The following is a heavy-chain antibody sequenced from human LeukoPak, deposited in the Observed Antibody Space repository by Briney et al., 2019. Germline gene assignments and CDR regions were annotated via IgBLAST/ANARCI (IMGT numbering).Heavy chain of an antibody. J-gene: IGHJ4*02. D-gene: IGHD6-19*01. CDR2: VYSSGST. CDR1: GDSINTGSYY. V-gene: IGHV4-61*02. CDR3: ARGRPRQWLVRGFDY. Sequence: PSETLSLTCTVSGDSINTGSYYWSWIRQSAGKGLEWIGRVYSSGSTNYNPSLKSRVTISVDTSKNQFSLKLSSVTAADTAVYYCARGRPRQWLVRGFDYWGQGTLVTVSS.